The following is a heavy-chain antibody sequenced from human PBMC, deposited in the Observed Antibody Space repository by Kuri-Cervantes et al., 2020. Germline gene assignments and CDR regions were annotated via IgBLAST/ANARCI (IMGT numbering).Heavy chain of an antibody. J-gene: IGHJ6*02. CDR1: RYTFTSYA. V-gene: IGHV7-4-1*02. D-gene: IGHD1-26*01. Sequence: ASVKVSCKASRYTFTSYAMNWVRQAPGQGLEWMGWINTNTGNPTYAQGFTGRFVFSLDTSVSTAYLQISSLKAEDTAVYYCARMIVGASRRYYYYGMDVWGQGTTVTVSS. CDR2: INTNTGNP. CDR3: ARMIVGASRRYYYYGMDV.